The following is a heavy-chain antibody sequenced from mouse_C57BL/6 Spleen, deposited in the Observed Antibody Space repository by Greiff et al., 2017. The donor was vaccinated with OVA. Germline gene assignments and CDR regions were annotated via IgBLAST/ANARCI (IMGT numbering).Heavy chain of an antibody. D-gene: IGHD1-1*01. V-gene: IGHV2-6-1*01. CDR3: ARHRDYGSRMDY. Sequence: VKLVESGPGLVAPSQSLSITCTVSGFSFTSYGVHWVRQPPGKGLEWLVVIWSDGSTTYNSAIKARLSISKDNSKSQVFLKMNSLQTDDTAMYYCARHRDYGSRMDYWGQGTSVTVSS. J-gene: IGHJ4*01. CDR2: IWSDGST. CDR1: GFSFTSYG.